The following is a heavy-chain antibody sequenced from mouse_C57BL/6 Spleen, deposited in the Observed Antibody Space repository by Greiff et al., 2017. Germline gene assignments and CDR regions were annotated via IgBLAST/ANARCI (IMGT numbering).Heavy chain of an antibody. CDR1: GYTFTDYN. CDR3: ARSRITTVVATYFDC. D-gene: IGHD1-1*01. CDR2: INPNNGGT. V-gene: IGHV1-18*01. J-gene: IGHJ2*01. Sequence: EVQLVESGPELVKPGASVKIPCKASGYTFTDYNMDWVKQSHGKSLEWIGDINPNNGGTIYNQKFKGKATLTVDKSSSTAYMELRSLTSEDTAVYYWARSRITTVVATYFDCWCKGTTRTVSS.